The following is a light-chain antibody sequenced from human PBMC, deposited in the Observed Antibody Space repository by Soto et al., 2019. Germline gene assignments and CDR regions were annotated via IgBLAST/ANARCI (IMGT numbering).Light chain of an antibody. V-gene: IGKV3-20*01. CDR1: QSVSNRD. CDR2: RVY. Sequence: EIVLTQSRGTLYLSPGERGTLSSRASQSVSNRDFAWYQQKPGQAQRLLIYRVYSRPPGIQDRFSGSGSGTDFTLTITTLEPEDSAVYFCKQYASSPYTFGQGTKVHI. CDR3: KQYASSPYT. J-gene: IGKJ2*01.